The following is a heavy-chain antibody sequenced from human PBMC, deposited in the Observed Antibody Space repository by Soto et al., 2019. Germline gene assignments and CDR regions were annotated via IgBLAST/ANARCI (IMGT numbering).Heavy chain of an antibody. Sequence: QVQLQESGPGLVKPSQTLSLTCTVSGGSISSGGYYWSWIRQHPGKGLEWIGYIYYSGSTYYNPSRKSRVTISVATSKNQFSLKLSSVTAADTAVYYCARSGRGEYYYYGMDVWGQGTTVTVSS. V-gene: IGHV4-31*03. CDR1: GGSISSGGYY. CDR3: ARSGRGEYYYYGMDV. J-gene: IGHJ6*02. D-gene: IGHD2-15*01. CDR2: IYYSGST.